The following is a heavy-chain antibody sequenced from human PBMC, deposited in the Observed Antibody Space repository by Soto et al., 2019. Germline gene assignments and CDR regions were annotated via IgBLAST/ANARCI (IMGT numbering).Heavy chain of an antibody. CDR1: GGSISSGGYS. J-gene: IGHJ4*02. V-gene: IGHV4-30-2*01. CDR2: IYHSGST. D-gene: IGHD3-10*01. Sequence: SETLSLTCAVSGGSISSGGYSWSWIRQPPGKGLEWIGYIYHSGSTYYNPSLKSRVTISVDRSKNQFSLKLSSVTAADTAVYYCARLTMVRGVIGYYFDYWGQGTLVTV. CDR3: ARLTMVRGVIGYYFDY.